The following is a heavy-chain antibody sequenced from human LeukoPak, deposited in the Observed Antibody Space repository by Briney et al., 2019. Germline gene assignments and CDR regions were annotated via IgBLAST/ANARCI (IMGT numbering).Heavy chain of an antibody. CDR3: ARTLDSGSSDV. V-gene: IGHV4-4*07. Sequence: SETLSLTCIVSGWTHSEQDWYWIRQPAGKGLEWIGRIYTNVITNYNPSLKSRVTMSLDTSKSQFSLKLRAVTAAETAVYYWARTLDSGSSDVWGQGTLVTVSS. D-gene: IGHD3-10*01. CDR1: GWTHSEQD. J-gene: IGHJ4*02. CDR2: IYTNVIT.